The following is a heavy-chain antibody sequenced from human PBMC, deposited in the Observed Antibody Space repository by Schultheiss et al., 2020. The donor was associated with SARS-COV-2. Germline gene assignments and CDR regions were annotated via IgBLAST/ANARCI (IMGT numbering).Heavy chain of an antibody. V-gene: IGHV3-21*05. D-gene: IGHD2-8*01. CDR3: AKDREWAPDY. CDR2: ISSSSSYT. CDR1: AFTLSSYG. Sequence: GGSLRLSCAASAFTLSSYGMHWVRQAPGKGLEWVSYISSSSSYTNYADSVKGRFTISRDNSKNTLYLQMNSLRAEDTAVYYCAKDREWAPDYWGQGTLVTVSS. J-gene: IGHJ4*02.